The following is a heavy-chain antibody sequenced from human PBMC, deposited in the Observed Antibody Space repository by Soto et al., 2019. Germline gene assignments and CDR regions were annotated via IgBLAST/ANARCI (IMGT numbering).Heavy chain of an antibody. V-gene: IGHV3-23*01. D-gene: IGHD4-4*01. CDR1: GYSFSNYA. CDR3: AKGMANTVFRLHTLIDF. J-gene: IGHJ4*02. Sequence: GGSLRLSCATSGYSFSNYAMSWVRQAPGKGLEWVSLISGSASATHYADSVKGRFTISRDNSKRTVYLQLNSLRAEDTAVYYCAKGMANTVFRLHTLIDFSDRATLVTVS. CDR2: ISGSASAT.